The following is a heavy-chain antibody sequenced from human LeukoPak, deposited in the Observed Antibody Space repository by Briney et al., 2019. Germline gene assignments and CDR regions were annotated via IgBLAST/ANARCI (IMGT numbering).Heavy chain of an antibody. J-gene: IGHJ4*02. Sequence: SETLSLTCTVSGGSISSYYWSWIRQPPGKGLEWIEFIFYSGTTNYNPSLKSRVTISVDTSKNQFSLKLSSVTAADTAVYYCARGGWNKFDYWGQGTLVTVSS. V-gene: IGHV4-59*01. CDR3: ARGGWNKFDY. CDR2: IFYSGTT. D-gene: IGHD3-22*01. CDR1: GGSISSYY.